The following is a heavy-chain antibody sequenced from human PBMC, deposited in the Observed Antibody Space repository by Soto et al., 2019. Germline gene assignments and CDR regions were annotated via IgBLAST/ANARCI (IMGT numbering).Heavy chain of an antibody. CDR1: GGTFSSHA. J-gene: IGHJ5*02. CDR3: ARGPDYECYFDL. CDR2: TILPFGTP. Sequence: QVQLVQSGAEVKKPGSSVKVSCKASGGTFSSHAVSWLRQAPGQGIEWMGGTILPFGTPNYAQKVQGRLTISADEEMTTVYMELISLTSEDTAVYYCARGPDYECYFDLGGQGILVTVSS. V-gene: IGHV1-69*12. D-gene: IGHD4-17*01.